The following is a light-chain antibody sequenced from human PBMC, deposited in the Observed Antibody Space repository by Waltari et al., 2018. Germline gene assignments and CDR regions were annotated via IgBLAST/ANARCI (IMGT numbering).Light chain of an antibody. J-gene: IGLJ2*01. Sequence: QPVLTQSPSASASLGASVNLTCTLSRGRPSYVIAWHQQQPDKAPRFLMKLNSDGSHIKGDGIPDRFAGSSSGAERYLTISSLQSEDEADYYCQTWGNDIHIVFGGGTKLTVL. V-gene: IGLV4-69*01. CDR3: QTWGNDIHIV. CDR1: RGRPSYV. CDR2: LNSDGSH.